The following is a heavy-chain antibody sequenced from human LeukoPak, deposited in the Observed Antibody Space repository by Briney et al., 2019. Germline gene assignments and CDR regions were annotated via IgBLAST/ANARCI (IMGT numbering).Heavy chain of an antibody. D-gene: IGHD1-26*01. Sequence: ASVKVSCKASGYTFTNYDINWVRQATGQGLEWMGWMNPNSGNTGYAQNFQGRVTITRNTSISTAYMELSSLRSDDTAVYYCARGIVPVYYMDVWGKGTTVTVSS. CDR3: ARGIVPVYYMDV. CDR2: MNPNSGNT. V-gene: IGHV1-8*03. CDR1: GYTFTNYD. J-gene: IGHJ6*03.